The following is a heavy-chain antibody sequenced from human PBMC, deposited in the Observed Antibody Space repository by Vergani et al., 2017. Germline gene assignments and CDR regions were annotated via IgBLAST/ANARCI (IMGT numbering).Heavy chain of an antibody. J-gene: IGHJ6*03. CDR1: GFQFSDYW. CDR2: IKQDGSEE. D-gene: IGHD2-2*01. CDR3: ARDPGTRLYYYYMDV. Sequence: EVQLVESGGGLVQPGGSLRLSCAASGFQFSDYWLNWVRQSPGGGLEWVANIKQDGSEEFYVDSVKGRFTISRDNAKNSVFLQMNSLRAEDTAVYYCARDPGTRLYYYYMDVWGKGTTVTVSS. V-gene: IGHV3-7*01.